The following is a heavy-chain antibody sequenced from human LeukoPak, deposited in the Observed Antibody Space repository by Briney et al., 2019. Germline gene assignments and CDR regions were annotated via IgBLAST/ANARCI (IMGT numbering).Heavy chain of an antibody. CDR2: INTNIGNS. D-gene: IGHD1-1*01. CDR3: ARHWRLFDF. V-gene: IGHV7-4-1*02. Sequence: ASVKVSCKASGYTFTNYAISWVRQAPGQGLEWVGWINTNIGNSTYAQGFTGRFVFSLDTSVSTAYLQISSLKAEDTAVYYCARHWRLFDFWSQGTLVTVSS. J-gene: IGHJ4*02. CDR1: GYTFTNYA.